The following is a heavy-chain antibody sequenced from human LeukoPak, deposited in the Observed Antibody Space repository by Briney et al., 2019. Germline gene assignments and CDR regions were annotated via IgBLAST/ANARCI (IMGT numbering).Heavy chain of an antibody. D-gene: IGHD1-26*01. Sequence: SETLSLTCTVSGGSISSYYWNWIRQPPGKGLEWIGHIYYSGSTNYNPSLESRVTMSVDTSKNQFSLKLRSVTAADTAVYYCAVGIVGATSNFDYWGQGTLVTVSS. CDR3: AVGIVGATSNFDY. CDR1: GGSISSYY. V-gene: IGHV4-59*08. J-gene: IGHJ4*02. CDR2: IYYSGST.